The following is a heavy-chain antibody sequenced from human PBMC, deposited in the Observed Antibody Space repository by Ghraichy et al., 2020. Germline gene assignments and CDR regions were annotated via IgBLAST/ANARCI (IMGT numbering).Heavy chain of an antibody. CDR3: ARRRQMWSAAEGDAFAI. CDR1: VGSFSGYY. J-gene: IGHJ3*02. D-gene: IGHD2-21*01. CDR2: INPTGTT. Sequence: GSLRLSCAVYVGSFSGYYWSWIRQPPGKGLEWIGEINPTGTTNNSPSLKSRLTMLVDTSKNQFSLKLKSVTAADTAMYYCARRRQMWSAAEGDAFAICGQRRMVT. V-gene: IGHV4-34*01.